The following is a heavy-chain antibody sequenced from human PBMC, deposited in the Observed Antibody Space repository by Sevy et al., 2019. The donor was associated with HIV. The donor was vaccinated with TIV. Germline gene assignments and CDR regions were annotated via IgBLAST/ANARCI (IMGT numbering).Heavy chain of an antibody. J-gene: IGHJ4*02. CDR3: AREENRELGTIPLDS. CDR2: ISKSGSTT. V-gene: IGHV3-48*02. D-gene: IGHD7-27*01. CDR1: GFTFSHHN. Sequence: GGSLRLSCAASGFTFSHHNINWVRQAPGKGLEWISYISKSGSTTYFADSVRGRFTISRDNAKNSLFLEMHSLTDEDTAVYYCAREENRELGTIPLDSWGRGIQVTVSS.